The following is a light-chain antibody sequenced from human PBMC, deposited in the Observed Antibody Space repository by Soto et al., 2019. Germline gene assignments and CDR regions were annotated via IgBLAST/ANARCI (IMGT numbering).Light chain of an antibody. V-gene: IGKV1-33*01. Sequence: DIQMTQSPPALSASVGDRVNITCQASRGISTYLNWFQHKPGEAPKLLVYDASSLETGVPSRFSGRGVGADLSFSISSLKPEDTASYYCQQFDSLPYTFGQGTKLQI. CDR3: QQFDSLPYT. J-gene: IGKJ2*01. CDR1: RGISTY. CDR2: DAS.